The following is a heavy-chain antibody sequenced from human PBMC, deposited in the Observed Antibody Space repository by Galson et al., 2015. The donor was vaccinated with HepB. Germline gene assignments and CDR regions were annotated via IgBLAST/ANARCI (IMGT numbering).Heavy chain of an antibody. D-gene: IGHD2-2*01. V-gene: IGHV3-73*01. Sequence: SLRLSCAASGFTFSGSAMHWVRQASGKGLEWVGRIGSKAHNYATAYVASVKGRFTISRDDSKNMAYLHIKRLKADDTAVYYCARLGDFSGYSSRWGQGTQVTVSS. J-gene: IGHJ4*02. CDR1: GFTFSGSA. CDR3: ARLGDFSGYSSR. CDR2: IGSKAHNYAT.